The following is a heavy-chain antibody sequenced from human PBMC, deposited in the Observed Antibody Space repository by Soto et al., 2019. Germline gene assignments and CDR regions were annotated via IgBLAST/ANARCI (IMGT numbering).Heavy chain of an antibody. Sequence: PGGSLRLSCAASGFTFSSYAMSWVRQAPGKGLEWVSAISGSGGSTYYADSVKGRFTISRDNSKNTLYLQMNSLRAEDTAVYYCAKDLGIITIFGVVITDQTLYGMDVWGQGTTVTVS. J-gene: IGHJ6*02. D-gene: IGHD3-3*01. CDR1: GFTFSSYA. CDR3: AKDLGIITIFGVVITDQTLYGMDV. V-gene: IGHV3-23*01. CDR2: ISGSGGST.